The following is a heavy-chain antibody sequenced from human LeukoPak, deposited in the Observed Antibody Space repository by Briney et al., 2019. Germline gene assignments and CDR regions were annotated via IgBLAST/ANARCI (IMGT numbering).Heavy chain of an antibody. CDR2: IGTAGDT. CDR3: ARDNRRYDSSGYYYGGGAFDI. V-gene: IGHV3-13*01. D-gene: IGHD3-22*01. CDR1: GFTFSSYD. Sequence: ESLKISCAASGFTFSSYDMHWVRQATGKGLEWVSAIGTAGDTYYPGSVKGRFTISRENAKNSLYLQMNSLRAGDTAVYYCARDNRRYDSSGYYYGGGAFDIWGQGTMVTVSS. J-gene: IGHJ3*02.